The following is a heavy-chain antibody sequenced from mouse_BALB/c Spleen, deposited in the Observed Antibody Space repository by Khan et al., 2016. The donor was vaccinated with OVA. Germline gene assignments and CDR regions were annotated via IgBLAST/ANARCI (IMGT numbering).Heavy chain of an antibody. J-gene: IGHJ3*01. Sequence: EVELVESGGDLVEPGGSLKLSCVASGFTFSTYGISWVRQTPDKRLEWVATISTGGHYTYYPDSARGRFTISRDNAKNTLYLQMTSLKSEDTAMFYCARLAYYYDSEGFAYWGQGTLVTVSA. CDR2: ISTGGHYT. V-gene: IGHV5-6*01. CDR1: GFTFSTYG. D-gene: IGHD1-1*01. CDR3: ARLAYYYDSEGFAY.